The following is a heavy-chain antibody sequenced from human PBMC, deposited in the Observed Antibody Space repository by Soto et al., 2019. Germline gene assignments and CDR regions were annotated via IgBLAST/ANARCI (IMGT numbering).Heavy chain of an antibody. CDR2: IISIFGIA. CDR3: AGSISSSSWYLSWFDP. D-gene: IGHD6-13*01. CDR1: GGTFSSYA. V-gene: IGHV1-69*01. Sequence: QVQLVQSGGEVKKPGSSVKVSCKASGGTFSSYAISWVRQAPGQGLEWMGGIISIFGIANYAQKFQGRVTITADESTSTAYMELSSLRSEDTAVYYCAGSISSSSWYLSWFDPWGQGTLVTVSS. J-gene: IGHJ5*02.